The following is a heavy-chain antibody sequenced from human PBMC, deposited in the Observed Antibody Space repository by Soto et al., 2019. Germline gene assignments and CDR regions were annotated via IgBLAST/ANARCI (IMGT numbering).Heavy chain of an antibody. Sequence: QLQLQESGPGLVKPSETLSLTCTVSGGSISSSSYYWGWIRQPPGKGLEWIGSIYYSGSTYYNPSLKSRVTISVDTSKNQFSLKLSSVTAADTAVYYCASLQGEMATITDVVDYWGQGTLVTVSS. D-gene: IGHD5-12*01. CDR1: GGSISSSSYY. CDR3: ASLQGEMATITDVVDY. V-gene: IGHV4-39*01. CDR2: IYYSGST. J-gene: IGHJ4*02.